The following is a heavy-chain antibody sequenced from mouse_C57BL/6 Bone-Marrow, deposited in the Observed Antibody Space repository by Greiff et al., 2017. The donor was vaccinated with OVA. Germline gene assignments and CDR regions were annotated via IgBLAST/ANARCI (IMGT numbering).Heavy chain of an antibody. Sequence: QVQLQQPGAELVKPGASVKLSCKASGYTFTSYWMHWVKQRPGQGLEWIGMIHPNSGSTNYNEKFKSKATLTVDKSSSTAYMQLSSPTSEDSAVYYCAKLDSSGYLCPYYAMDYWGQGTSVTVSS. D-gene: IGHD3-2*02. CDR1: GYTFTSYW. CDR3: AKLDSSGYLCPYYAMDY. V-gene: IGHV1-64*01. CDR2: IHPNSGST. J-gene: IGHJ4*01.